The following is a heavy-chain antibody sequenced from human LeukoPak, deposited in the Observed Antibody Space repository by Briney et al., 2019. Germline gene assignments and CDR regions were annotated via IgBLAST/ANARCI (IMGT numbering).Heavy chain of an antibody. CDR1: GFTFSSYG. CDR3: AKDLGNWNSEYYFDY. Sequence: GGSLRLSCAASGFTFSSYGMHWVRQAPGKGLEWVAFIRYDGSNEYYADSVKGRFTISRDNSKNTLYLQMNSLRAEGTAVYYCAKDLGNWNSEYYFDYWGQGTLVTVSS. CDR2: IRYDGSNE. D-gene: IGHD1-7*01. V-gene: IGHV3-30*02. J-gene: IGHJ4*02.